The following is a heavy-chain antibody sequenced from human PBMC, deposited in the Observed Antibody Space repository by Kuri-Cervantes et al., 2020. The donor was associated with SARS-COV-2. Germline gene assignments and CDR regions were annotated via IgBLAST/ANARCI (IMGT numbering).Heavy chain of an antibody. CDR1: GYTFTGYY. Sequence: ASVKVSCKASGYTFTGYYMHWVRQAPGQGLEWMGWINPNSGGTNYAQKFQGWVTMTRDTSIGTAYMELSRLRSDDTAVYYCARGLDTAMAYYFDYWGQGTLVTVSS. D-gene: IGHD5-18*01. CDR3: ARGLDTAMAYYFDY. V-gene: IGHV1-2*04. J-gene: IGHJ4*02. CDR2: INPNSGGT.